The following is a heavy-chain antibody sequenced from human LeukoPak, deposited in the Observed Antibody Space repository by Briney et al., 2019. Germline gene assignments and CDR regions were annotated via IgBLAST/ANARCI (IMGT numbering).Heavy chain of an antibody. D-gene: IGHD5-18*01. V-gene: IGHV3-30*02. CDR3: TTDKRGYSYGYDY. Sequence: PGGSLRLSCAASGFTFSSYGMHWVRQAPGKGLEWVAFIRYDGSNKYYADSVKGRFTISRDNSKNTLYLQMNSLKTEDTAVYYCTTDKRGYSYGYDYWGQGTLVTVSS. CDR1: GFTFSSYG. CDR2: IRYDGSNK. J-gene: IGHJ4*02.